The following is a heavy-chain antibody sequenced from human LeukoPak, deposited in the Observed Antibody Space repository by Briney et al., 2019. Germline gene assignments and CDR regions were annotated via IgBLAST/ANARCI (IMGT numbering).Heavy chain of an antibody. CDR2: INPNSGGT. V-gene: IGHV1-2*02. CDR3: ARDLFYSVSGTYYNVGRVFNY. CDR1: GFTFTGYY. D-gene: IGHD3-10*01. Sequence: GAPVKVSCKASGFTFTGYYMHWVRQAPGQGLEWMGWINPNSGGTNYAQKFQGRVTMTRDTSITTAYMELTSLRSDDTAVYYCARDLFYSVSGTYYNVGRVFNYWGQGTLVTVSS. J-gene: IGHJ4*02.